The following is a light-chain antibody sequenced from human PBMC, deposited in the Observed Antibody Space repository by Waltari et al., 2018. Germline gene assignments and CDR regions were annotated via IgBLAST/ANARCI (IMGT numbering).Light chain of an antibody. CDR3: CSYAGLGTYV. CDR1: TSDVGNYDL. CDR2: EVI. Sequence: QSALTQPASVSGTPGQSITISCTGTTSDVGNYDLVSWYQHHPGKAPKLLICEVIKRPSGVASRFSGAKSGSTASLTISGLQPEDEADYYCCSYAGLGTYVFGSGTKVTVL. J-gene: IGLJ1*01. V-gene: IGLV2-23*02.